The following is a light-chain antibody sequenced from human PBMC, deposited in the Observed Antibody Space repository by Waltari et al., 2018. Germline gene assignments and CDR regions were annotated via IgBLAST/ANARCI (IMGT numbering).Light chain of an antibody. J-gene: IGLJ3*02. V-gene: IGLV3-21*04. CDR2: YDS. CDR3: QVWDYDTAHLV. CDR1: NIGAKS. Sequence: SYVLTQPPSVSVAPGKTARIACGGNNIGAKSVHWYQERPGQAPVLIIYYDSVRPSGIPERFSGSNSGNTATLTISRVKAGDEADYYCQVWDYDTAHLVFGGGTTLTVV.